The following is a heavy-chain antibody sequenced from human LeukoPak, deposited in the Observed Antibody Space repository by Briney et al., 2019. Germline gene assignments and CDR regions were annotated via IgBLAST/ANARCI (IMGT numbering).Heavy chain of an antibody. D-gene: IGHD4-17*01. Sequence: GGSLRLSCAASGFTFSSYAMHWVRQAPGKGLEWVAVISYDGSNKYYADSVKGQFTISRDSSKSTLYLQMNSLRAEDTAVYYCAKSLTVTTRIHSIDPRGQGTLVTVSS. V-gene: IGHV3-30-3*02. CDR1: GFTFSSYA. CDR2: ISYDGSNK. J-gene: IGHJ4*02. CDR3: AKSLTVTTRIHSIDP.